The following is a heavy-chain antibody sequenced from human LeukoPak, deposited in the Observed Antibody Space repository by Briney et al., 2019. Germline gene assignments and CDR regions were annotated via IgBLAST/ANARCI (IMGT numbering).Heavy chain of an antibody. J-gene: IGHJ4*02. CDR1: GFTFDDYA. V-gene: IGHV3-9*01. CDR2: ISWNSGSI. Sequence: GGSLRLSCAASGFTFDDYAMHWVRQAPGKGLEWVSGISWNSGSIGYADSVKGRFTISRDNAKNSLYQQMNSLRAEDTALYYCAKGKYYFDYWGQGTLVTVSS. CDR3: AKGKYYFDY.